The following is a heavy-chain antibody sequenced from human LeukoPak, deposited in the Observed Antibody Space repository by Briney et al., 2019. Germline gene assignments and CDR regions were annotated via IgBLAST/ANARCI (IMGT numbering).Heavy chain of an antibody. D-gene: IGHD5-12*01. V-gene: IGHV3-64*01. CDR1: GFTFGIHA. Sequence: PGGSLRLSCAASGFTFGIHAMHWVRQAPGKGLEYVSSISSDGGRTYYANSVKGRFTISRDNFKNSLYLQMGSLRPEDMGVYYCARGGSQVEYGYSGQGPLGSWGQGTLVTVSS. CDR2: ISSDGGRT. J-gene: IGHJ5*01. CDR3: ARGGSQVEYGYSGQGPLGS.